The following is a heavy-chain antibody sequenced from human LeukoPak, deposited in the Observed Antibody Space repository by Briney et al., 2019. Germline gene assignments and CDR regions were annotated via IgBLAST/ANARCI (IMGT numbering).Heavy chain of an antibody. CDR1: GYSISSGYY. V-gene: IGHV4-38-2*01. D-gene: IGHD2-21*02. J-gene: IGHJ4*02. CDR2: IYHSGST. Sequence: SETLSLTCAVSGYSISSGYYWGWIRQPPGKGLEWIGSIYHSGSTYYNPSLKSRVTISVDTSKNQFSLKLSSVAAADTAVYYCASSVTRPYFDYWGQGTLVTVSS. CDR3: ASSVTRPYFDY.